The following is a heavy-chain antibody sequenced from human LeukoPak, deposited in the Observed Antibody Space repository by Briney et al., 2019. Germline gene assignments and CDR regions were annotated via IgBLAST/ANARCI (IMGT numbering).Heavy chain of an antibody. J-gene: IGHJ4*02. CDR1: GFTFSTYS. Sequence: PGGSLRLSCVASGFTFSTYSMNWVRQAPGKGLEWVSYISSSSSTMYYADSVKGRFTISRDNAKNSLYLQMNSLRTEDTAVYYCAKAEGYDILTGLDYWGQGTLVTVSS. V-gene: IGHV3-48*01. CDR2: ISSSSSTM. CDR3: AKAEGYDILTGLDY. D-gene: IGHD3-9*01.